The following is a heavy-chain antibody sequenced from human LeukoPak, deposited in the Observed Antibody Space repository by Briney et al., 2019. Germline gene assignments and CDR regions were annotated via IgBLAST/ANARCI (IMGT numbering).Heavy chain of an antibody. V-gene: IGHV3-30*02. D-gene: IGHD3-22*01. Sequence: GGSLRLSCAASGFTFSTYWMHWVRQAPGKGLEWVAFIRYDGSNKYYADSVKGRFTISRDNSKNTLYLQMNSLRAEDTAVYYCARHYYDSSGGSRPSNLPDYWGQGTLVTVSS. CDR3: ARHYYDSSGGSRPSNLPDY. CDR1: GFTFSTYW. J-gene: IGHJ4*02. CDR2: IRYDGSNK.